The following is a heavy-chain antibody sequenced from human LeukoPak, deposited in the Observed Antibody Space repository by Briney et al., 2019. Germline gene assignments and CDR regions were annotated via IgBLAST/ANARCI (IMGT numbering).Heavy chain of an antibody. CDR2: IQENGNEK. D-gene: IGHD2-21*02. V-gene: IGHV3-7*01. CDR1: GFTFSDYW. J-gene: IGHJ4*01. CDR3: ARDGYLIEFGDCSAGDH. Sequence: GGSLRLSCATSGFTFSDYWMTWVRQAPGKGLEGVANIQENGNEKNYVDSVKGRFTISRDNAKNSLHLQMNSLRVEDTAIYYCARDGYLIEFGDCSAGDHWGHGTLVTVSS.